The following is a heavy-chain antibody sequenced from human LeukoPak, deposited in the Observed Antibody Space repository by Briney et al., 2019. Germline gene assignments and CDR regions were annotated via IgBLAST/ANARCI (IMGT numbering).Heavy chain of an antibody. V-gene: IGHV3-74*01. CDR2: IDGGGSST. D-gene: IGHD5-24*01. Sequence: PGGSLRLSCGASGFTFSYHWMHWVRQVPGKGLVWVSRIDGGGSSTSYADSVKGRFSISRDNTKSILYLQMSSLRAEDTAVYYCARDGYKTYGMDVWGQGTTVTVSS. CDR3: ARDGYKTYGMDV. CDR1: GFTFSYHW. J-gene: IGHJ6*02.